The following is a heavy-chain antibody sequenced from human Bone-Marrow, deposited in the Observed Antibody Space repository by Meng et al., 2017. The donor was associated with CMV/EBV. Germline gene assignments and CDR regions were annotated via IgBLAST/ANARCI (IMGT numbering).Heavy chain of an antibody. Sequence: EVQLVESGVGLVQPGGSLMLTCAAAGCTFSSYWMHWVRQAPGKGLVWVSRINSDGSSTSYADSVKGRFTISRDNAKNTLYLQMNSLRAEDTAVYYCARGAYYDSSGYYSVAWFDPWGQGTMVTVSA. CDR3: ARGAYYDSSGYYSVAWFDP. CDR1: GCTFSSYW. J-gene: IGHJ5*02. D-gene: IGHD3-22*01. V-gene: IGHV3-74*01. CDR2: INSDGSST.